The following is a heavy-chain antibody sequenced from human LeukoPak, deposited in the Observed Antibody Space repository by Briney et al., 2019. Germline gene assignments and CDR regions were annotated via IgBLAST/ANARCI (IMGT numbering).Heavy chain of an antibody. V-gene: IGHV4-34*01. J-gene: IGHJ4*02. Sequence: SEALSLTCAVYGGGFSGFYWSWIRQPPRKGLEWIGGINHSGSTNYNPSLKSRVTISVDTSKNQFSLKLSSVTAADTAVYYCARGRGVVPEPYYFDYWGQGTLVTVSS. D-gene: IGHD2-2*01. CDR3: ARGRGVVPEPYYFDY. CDR1: GGGFSGFY. CDR2: INHSGST.